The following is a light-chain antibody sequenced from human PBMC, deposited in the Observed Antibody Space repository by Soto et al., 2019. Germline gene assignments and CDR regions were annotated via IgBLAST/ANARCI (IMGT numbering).Light chain of an antibody. J-gene: IGKJ1*01. CDR1: QSLIFIDGDTY. Sequence: DVVMTRSPLSLPVTLGQPASISCRSTQSLIFIDGDTYLNWFQQRPGQSPRRLIYKVSNRDSGVPDRFRGSGSGTDFTLQISRVEAEDVGIYYCMQGAHWPPTFGQGTKVEI. CDR2: KVS. CDR3: MQGAHWPPT. V-gene: IGKV2-30*01.